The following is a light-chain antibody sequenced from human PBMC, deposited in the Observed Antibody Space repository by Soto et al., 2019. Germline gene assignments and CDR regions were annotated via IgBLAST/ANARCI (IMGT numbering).Light chain of an antibody. CDR2: EVT. Sequence: QSALTQPPSASGSPGQSVTISCTGTSSDVGAYKYVSWYQQYPGKAPKLMIYEVTKRPSGVPDRFSGSKSGNTGSLTVSGLQAEDAADYYCTSYVGNDIWVFGGGTNVTVL. CDR1: SSDVGAYKY. CDR3: TSYVGNDIWV. V-gene: IGLV2-8*01. J-gene: IGLJ3*02.